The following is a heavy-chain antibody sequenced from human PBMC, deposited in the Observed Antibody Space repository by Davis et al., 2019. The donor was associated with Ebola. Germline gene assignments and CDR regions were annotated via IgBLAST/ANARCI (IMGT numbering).Heavy chain of an antibody. CDR2: ISSSGSTI. D-gene: IGHD4/OR15-4a*01. V-gene: IGHV3-11*01. Sequence: GESLKISCAASGFTFSDYYMSWIRQAPGKGLEWVSYISSSGSTIYYADSVKGRFTISRDNAKNSLYLLMNSLRAEDTAVYYCARRLYGVRWYYYYGMDVWGQGTTVTVSS. CDR3: ARRLYGVRWYYYYGMDV. CDR1: GFTFSDYY. J-gene: IGHJ6*02.